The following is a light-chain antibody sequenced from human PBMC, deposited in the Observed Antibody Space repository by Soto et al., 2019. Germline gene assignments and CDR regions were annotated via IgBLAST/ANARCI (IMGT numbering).Light chain of an antibody. CDR1: QSVSSN. J-gene: IGKJ1*01. Sequence: EIVMTQSPDTLSVSPGERATLSCRASQSVSSNLAWYQQKPGQAPRLLIYDASTRAPGFPARFSGSGSGTEFTLTISSLQSEDFAVYYCQQYIDWPPGTFGQGTKVDIK. V-gene: IGKV3-15*01. CDR2: DAS. CDR3: QQYIDWPPGT.